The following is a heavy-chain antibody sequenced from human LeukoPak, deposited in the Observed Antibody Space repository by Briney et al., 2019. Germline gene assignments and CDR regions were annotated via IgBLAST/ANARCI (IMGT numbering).Heavy chain of an antibody. CDR1: GYTFTSYY. Sequence: ASVKVSCKASGYTFTSYYMHWVRQAPGQGLEWMGRINPSGGSTSYAQKFQGRVTMTRDTSTSTVYMELSSLRSEDTAVYYCARGPPPRYSSGWYGWYFDLWGRGTLVTVSS. CDR3: ARGPPPRYSSGWYGWYFDL. D-gene: IGHD6-19*01. V-gene: IGHV1-46*01. CDR2: INPSGGST. J-gene: IGHJ2*01.